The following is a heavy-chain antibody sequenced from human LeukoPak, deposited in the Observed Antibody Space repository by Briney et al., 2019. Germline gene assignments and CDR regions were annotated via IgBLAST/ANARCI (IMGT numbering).Heavy chain of an antibody. J-gene: IGHJ4*02. CDR2: IYYSGST. Sequence: SETLSLTCTVSGGSISSYYWSWIRQPPGKGLEWIGYIYYSGSTNYNPSLKSRVTISVDTSKNQFSLKLSSVTAADTAVYYCARQLYLEMATIDYWGQGTLVTVSS. D-gene: IGHD5-24*01. CDR3: ARQLYLEMATIDY. CDR1: GGSISSYY. V-gene: IGHV4-59*01.